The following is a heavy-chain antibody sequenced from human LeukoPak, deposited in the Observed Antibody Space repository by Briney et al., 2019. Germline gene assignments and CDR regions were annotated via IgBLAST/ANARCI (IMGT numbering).Heavy chain of an antibody. CDR2: IYPSGGT. CDR1: GASISSFY. J-gene: IGHJ4*02. V-gene: IGHV4-4*07. CDR3: VTDRSGSYDY. D-gene: IGHD1-26*01. Sequence: SETLSLTCTVSGASISSFYWSWIRQPAGKGLEWIGRIYPSGGTNYNPSLKSRVTMSIDTSKNQFSLKLYSVTAADTAVYYCVTDRSGSYDYWGQGILVTVSS.